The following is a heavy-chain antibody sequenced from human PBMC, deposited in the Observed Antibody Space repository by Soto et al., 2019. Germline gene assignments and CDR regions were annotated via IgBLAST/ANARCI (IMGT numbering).Heavy chain of an antibody. Sequence: EVQLVESGGGLVQPGGSLRLSCATSGFTFSSYWMTWVRQAPGKGLEWVASIKRDGSEKYYVDSVKGRFTISRDNAKNSLYLQMNGLRADDTALYFCARCNGEDFDSWGQGTLVTVSS. J-gene: IGHJ4*02. V-gene: IGHV3-7*03. CDR3: ARCNGEDFDS. CDR1: GFTFSSYW. D-gene: IGHD4-17*01. CDR2: IKRDGSEK.